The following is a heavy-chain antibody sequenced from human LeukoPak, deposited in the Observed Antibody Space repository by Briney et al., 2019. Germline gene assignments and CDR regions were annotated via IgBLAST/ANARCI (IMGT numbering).Heavy chain of an antibody. CDR2: IDPNSGGT. V-gene: IGHV1-2*02. CDR1: GYSFTDYY. J-gene: IGHJ5*02. Sequence: ASVKVSCKTSGYSFTDYYMHWVRQAPGQGLEWMGWIDPNSGGTSSAQKFQGRVTMTRDTSITTVYMEVSWLTSDDTAIYYCARADRLDGGPYLIGPWGQGTLVTVSS. CDR3: ARADRLDGGPYLIGP. D-gene: IGHD2-21*01.